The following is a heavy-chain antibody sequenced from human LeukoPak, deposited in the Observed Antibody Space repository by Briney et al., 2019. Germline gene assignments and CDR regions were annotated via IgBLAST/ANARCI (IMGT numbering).Heavy chain of an antibody. D-gene: IGHD3-10*01. CDR3: ARVPRDITMVRTKSYYFDY. J-gene: IGHJ4*02. CDR2: ISSSGSTI. CDR1: GFTFSSYA. Sequence: GGSLRLSCAASGFTFSSYAMSWVRQAPGKGLEWVSYISSSGSTIYYADSVKGRFTISRDNAKNSLYLQMNSLRAEDTAVYYCARVPRDITMVRTKSYYFDYWGQGTLVTVSS. V-gene: IGHV3-48*03.